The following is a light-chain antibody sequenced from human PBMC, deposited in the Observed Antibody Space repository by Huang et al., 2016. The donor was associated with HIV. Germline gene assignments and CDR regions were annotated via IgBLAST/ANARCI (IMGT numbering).Light chain of an antibody. CDR1: QSLSSKY. Sequence: EIVLTQSPGTLSLSPGERATLPCRASQSLSSKYLAWYQQKPGQAPRLLIYGESSRAIGLPDRVSGSGSGTDFTRTISRLEPEDFAVYYCHQYGRSPVTFGQGTKVEIK. V-gene: IGKV3-20*01. CDR3: HQYGRSPVT. CDR2: GES. J-gene: IGKJ1*01.